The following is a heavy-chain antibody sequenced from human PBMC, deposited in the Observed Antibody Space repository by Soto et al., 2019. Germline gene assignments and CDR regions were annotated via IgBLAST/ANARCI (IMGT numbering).Heavy chain of an antibody. Sequence: QSQTLSLTCAISGDSVSSNSAAWNWIRQSPSRGLEWLGRTYYRSKWYNDYAVSVKSRITINPDTSKNQFSLQLNSVTPEDTAVYYCARERLVVRGVSYFDYWGQGSLVTVSS. CDR1: GDSVSSNSAA. V-gene: IGHV6-1*01. J-gene: IGHJ4*02. D-gene: IGHD3-10*01. CDR2: TYYRSKWYN. CDR3: ARERLVVRGVSYFDY.